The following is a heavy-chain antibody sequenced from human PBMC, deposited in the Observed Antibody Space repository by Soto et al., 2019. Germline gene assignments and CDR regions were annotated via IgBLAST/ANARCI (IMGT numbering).Heavy chain of an antibody. J-gene: IGHJ6*02. Sequence: ASVKVSCKASGYTFTSYAMHWVRQAPGQRLEWMGWINAGNGNTKYSQKFQGRVTITADKSTSTAYMELRSLRSDDTAVYYCARGIAAAGTLYYYYYGMDVWGQGTTVTVSS. CDR1: GYTFTSYA. V-gene: IGHV1-3*01. CDR2: INAGNGNT. CDR3: ARGIAAAGTLYYYYYGMDV. D-gene: IGHD6-13*01.